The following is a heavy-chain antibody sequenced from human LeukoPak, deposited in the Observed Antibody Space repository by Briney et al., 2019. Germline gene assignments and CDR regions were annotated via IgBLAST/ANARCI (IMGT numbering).Heavy chain of an antibody. CDR3: ARLPHCDY. CDR2: IYYSGST. V-gene: IGHV4-39*01. J-gene: IGHJ4*02. Sequence: WVRQPPGKGLEWIGSIYYSGSTYYNPSLKSRVTISVDTSKNQFSLKLSSVTAADTAVYYCARLPHCDYWGQGTLVTVSS.